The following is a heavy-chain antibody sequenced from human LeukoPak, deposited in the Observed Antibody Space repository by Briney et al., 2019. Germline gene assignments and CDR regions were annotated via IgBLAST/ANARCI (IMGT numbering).Heavy chain of an antibody. V-gene: IGHV1-18*01. CDR3: ARILTYYDFWSGYGPHYFDY. J-gene: IGHJ4*02. Sequence: ASVKVSCKASGYTFTSYGISWVRQAPGQGLEWMGWISAYNGNTNYAQKLQGRVTMTTDTSTSTAYMELRSLRSDDTAVYYCARILTYYDFWSGYGPHYFDYWGQGTLVTASS. D-gene: IGHD3-3*01. CDR1: GYTFTSYG. CDR2: ISAYNGNT.